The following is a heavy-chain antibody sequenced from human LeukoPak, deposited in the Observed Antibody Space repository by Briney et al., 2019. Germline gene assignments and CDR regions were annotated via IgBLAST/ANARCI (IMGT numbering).Heavy chain of an antibody. CDR2: ISGSGGTT. CDR3: AKDPYRASSGLVDY. V-gene: IGHV3-23*01. CDR1: GFTYSNYA. D-gene: IGHD5-12*01. J-gene: IGHJ4*02. Sequence: GGSLRLSCATSGFTYSNYAVSWVRQAPGKGLEWVSSISGSGGTTYYADSVKGRFTISRDNSKNTLYLQMNSLRAEDTAVYYCAKDPYRASSGLVDYWGQGTLVTVSS.